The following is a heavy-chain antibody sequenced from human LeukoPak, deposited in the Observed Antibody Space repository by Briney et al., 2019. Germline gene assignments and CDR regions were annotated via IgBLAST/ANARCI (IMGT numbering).Heavy chain of an antibody. CDR2: ISGSGGST. CDR1: GFTFSSYA. J-gene: IGHJ3*02. D-gene: IGHD1-1*01. Sequence: PGGSLRLSCAASGFTFSSYAMSWVRQAPGKGLEWVSAISGSGGSTYFADSVKGRFTSSRDNSKNTLYLQMNGLTVEDTAVYYCAKDKRWEIQVDAFDIWGQGTMVTVSS. V-gene: IGHV3-23*01. CDR3: AKDKRWEIQVDAFDI.